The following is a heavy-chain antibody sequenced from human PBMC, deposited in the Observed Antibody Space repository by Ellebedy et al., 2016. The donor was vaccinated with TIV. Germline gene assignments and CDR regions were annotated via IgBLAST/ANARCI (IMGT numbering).Heavy chain of an antibody. CDR3: ASPSAPSYYYYMDV. J-gene: IGHJ6*03. CDR1: GFTFSSYA. CDR2: ISYDGSNK. V-gene: IGHV3-30-3*01. Sequence: GGSLRLSXAASGFTFSSYAMHWVRQAPGKGLEWVAVISYDGSNKYYADSVKGRFTISRDNSKNTLYLQMNSLRAEDTAVYYCASPSAPSYYYYMDVWGKGTTVTVSS.